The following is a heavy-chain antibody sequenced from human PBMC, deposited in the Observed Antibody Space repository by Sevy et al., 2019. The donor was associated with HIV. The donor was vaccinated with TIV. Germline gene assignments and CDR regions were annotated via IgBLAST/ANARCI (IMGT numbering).Heavy chain of an antibody. Sequence: GGSLRLSCAASGFTFSSYSMNWVRQAPGKGLEWVSYSSSSSNYKYYASSLKGRFTIPRDNAKNSLYLQMNSLRAEDTAVYYCARDGARITMVQGVLAYYHGMDVWGQGTTVTVSS. V-gene: IGHV3-21*01. CDR3: ARDGARITMVQGVLAYYHGMDV. J-gene: IGHJ6*02. CDR1: GFTFSSYS. CDR2: SSSSSNYK. D-gene: IGHD3-10*01.